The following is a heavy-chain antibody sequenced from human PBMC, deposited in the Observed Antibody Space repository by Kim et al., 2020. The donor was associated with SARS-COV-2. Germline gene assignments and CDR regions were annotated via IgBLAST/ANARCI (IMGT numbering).Heavy chain of an antibody. CDR2: ISSSGGTI. CDR3: ARDLRIAAAGAFDY. D-gene: IGHD6-13*01. V-gene: IGHV3-48*03. CDR1: GFTFSSYE. Sequence: GGSLRLSCAASGFTFSSYEMNWVRQAPGKGLEWVSYISSSGGTIYYADSVKGRFTISRDNAKNSLYLQMNSLRAEDTAVYYCARDLRIAAAGAFDYWGQGTLVTVSS. J-gene: IGHJ4*02.